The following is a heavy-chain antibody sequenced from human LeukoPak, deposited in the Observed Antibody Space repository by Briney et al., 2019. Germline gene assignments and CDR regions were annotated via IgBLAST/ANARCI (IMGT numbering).Heavy chain of an antibody. V-gene: IGHV3-48*01. CDR1: EFAFSTYN. D-gene: IGHD5-12*01. CDR2: ISTGSSTT. CDR3: ARVRLSPTETQWLRINDY. Sequence: PGGSLRLSCAASEFAFSTYNMNWVRQAPGKGLEWVSYISTGSSTTYYADSVKGRFTISRDNVENSLYLQMNGLITEDTAVYYCARVRLSPTETQWLRINDYWGQGTLVTVSS. J-gene: IGHJ4*02.